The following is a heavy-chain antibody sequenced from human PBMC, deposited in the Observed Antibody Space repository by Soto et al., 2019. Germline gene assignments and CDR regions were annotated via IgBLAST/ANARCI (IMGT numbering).Heavy chain of an antibody. D-gene: IGHD6-13*01. J-gene: IGHJ6*03. CDR2: ISAYNGNT. V-gene: IGHV1-18*01. Sequence: GASVKVSCKASGYTFTSYGISWVRQAPGQGLEWMGWISAYNGNTNYAQKLQGRVTMTTDTSTSTAYMELRSLRSDDTAVYYCARDGGSSWYVLYYYYMDVWGKGTTVTVSS. CDR1: GYTFTSYG. CDR3: ARDGGSSWYVLYYYYMDV.